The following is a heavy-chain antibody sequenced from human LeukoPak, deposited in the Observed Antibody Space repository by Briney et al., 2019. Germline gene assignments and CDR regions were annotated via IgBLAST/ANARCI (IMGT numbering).Heavy chain of an antibody. J-gene: IGHJ5*02. D-gene: IGHD4-17*01. CDR2: IYHSGST. Sequence: SETLSLTCTVSGYSISSGYYWGWIRQPPGKGLEWIGSIYHSGSTYYNPSLKSRVTISVDTSKNQFSLKLSSVTAADTAVYYCARENGDYGDNWFDPWGQGTLVTVSS. V-gene: IGHV4-38-2*02. CDR3: ARENGDYGDNWFDP. CDR1: GYSISSGYY.